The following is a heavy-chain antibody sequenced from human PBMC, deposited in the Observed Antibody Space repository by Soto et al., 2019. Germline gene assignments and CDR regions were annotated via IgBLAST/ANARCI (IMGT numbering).Heavy chain of an antibody. J-gene: IGHJ6*03. Sequence: QVQLQESGPGLVKPSETLSLTCTVSGDSISRYYWSWIRQPPGKGLEWIGYLYYSGSTNNNPSLKSLVTMSGDTSKTRCSLRLSSVTAADTAVYSCARGHYDILTGYYYMDVWGKGTKVMVSS. CDR1: GDSISRYY. CDR2: LYYSGST. V-gene: IGHV4-59*01. D-gene: IGHD3-9*01. CDR3: ARGHYDILTGYYYMDV.